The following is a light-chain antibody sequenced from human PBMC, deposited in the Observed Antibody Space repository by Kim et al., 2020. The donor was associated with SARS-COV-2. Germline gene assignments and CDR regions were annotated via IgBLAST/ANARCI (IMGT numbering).Light chain of an antibody. CDR3: NSYTTSNTYV. CDR2: DVT. CDR1: TSEFGAYNH. V-gene: IGLV2-14*03. J-gene: IGLJ1*01. Sequence: GQSITISCTGTTSEFGAYNHVSWYQQHPGKVPRLMIYDVTKRPSGVSSRFSGSKSGNTASLTISGLQAEDEADYYCNSYTTSNTYVFGTGTKVTVL.